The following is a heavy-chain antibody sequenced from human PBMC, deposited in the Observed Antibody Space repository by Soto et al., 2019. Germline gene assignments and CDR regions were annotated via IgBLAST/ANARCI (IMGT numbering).Heavy chain of an antibody. CDR2: ISYDGSNK. CDR3: AKMDLVTTYRYYYGMDV. D-gene: IGHD4-17*01. CDR1: GFTCSSYG. V-gene: IGHV3-30*18. J-gene: IGHJ6*02. Sequence: QVQLVESGGGVVQPGRSLRLSCAASGFTCSSYGMHWVRQAPGKGLEWVAVISYDGSNKYYADSVKGRFTISRDNSKNTLYLQMNSLRAEDTAVYYCAKMDLVTTYRYYYGMDVWGQGTTVSVSS.